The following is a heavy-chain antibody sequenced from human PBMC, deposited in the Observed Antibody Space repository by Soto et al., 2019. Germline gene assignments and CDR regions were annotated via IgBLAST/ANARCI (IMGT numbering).Heavy chain of an antibody. Sequence: PSETLSLTCTVSGCSITSGAYYWSWIRQHPGKGLEWIGYIYYSGSTYYNPSLKSRVTISVDTTKNQFSLKLSSVTAADTSVYYCAGYAGYGDYRSYYFDDWGQGTLVTVSS. V-gene: IGHV4-31*03. CDR1: GCSITSGAYY. D-gene: IGHD4-17*01. CDR3: AGYAGYGDYRSYYFDD. J-gene: IGHJ4*02. CDR2: IYYSGST.